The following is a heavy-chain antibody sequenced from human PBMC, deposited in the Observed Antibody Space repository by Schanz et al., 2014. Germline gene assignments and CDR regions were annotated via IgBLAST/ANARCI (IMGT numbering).Heavy chain of an antibody. Sequence: QVQLVQSGAEVKKPGASVKVSCKASGYTFTSDSMHWVRQAPGQGLEWMGMINPSGGSTTYAQKVQGRVTMTTDTSTSTAYMELRSLRSDDTAVYYCARVQDDILTGSEYYYGMDVWGQGTTVTVSS. J-gene: IGHJ6*02. D-gene: IGHD3-9*01. CDR1: GYTFTSDS. CDR3: ARVQDDILTGSEYYYGMDV. V-gene: IGHV1-46*01. CDR2: INPSGGST.